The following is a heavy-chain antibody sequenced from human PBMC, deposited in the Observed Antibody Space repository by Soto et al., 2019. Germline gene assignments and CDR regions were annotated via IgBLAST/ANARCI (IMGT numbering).Heavy chain of an antibody. V-gene: IGHV3-30*03. Sequence: GGSLRLSCAASGFTFSSYGMHWVRQAPGKGLECVAVISYDGSNKYYADSVKGRFIISRDNSKNTLYLQMNSLRAEDTAVYYCARDRGYCSSTSCYEPWYYFDYWGQGTLVTVSS. CDR1: GFTFSSYG. CDR3: ARDRGYCSSTSCYEPWYYFDY. CDR2: ISYDGSNK. J-gene: IGHJ4*02. D-gene: IGHD2-2*01.